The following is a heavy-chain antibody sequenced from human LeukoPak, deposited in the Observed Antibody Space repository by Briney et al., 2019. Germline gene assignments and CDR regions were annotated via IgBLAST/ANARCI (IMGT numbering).Heavy chain of an antibody. CDR3: ARKGGATTYGYYYYYMDV. D-gene: IGHD1-26*01. J-gene: IGHJ6*03. CDR1: GFTFSSYA. Sequence: GGSLRLSCAASGFTFSSYAMSWVRQAPGKGLEWVSDINGSGDRTYYADSVKGRFTISRDNAKNSLYLQMNSLRAEDTAVYYCARKGGATTYGYYYYYMDVWGKGTTVTISS. CDR2: INGSGDRT. V-gene: IGHV3-23*01.